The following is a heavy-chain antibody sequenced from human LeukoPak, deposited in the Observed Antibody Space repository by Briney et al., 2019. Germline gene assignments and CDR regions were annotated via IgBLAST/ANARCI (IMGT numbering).Heavy chain of an antibody. CDR1: GFTFDDYA. J-gene: IGHJ3*02. CDR2: ISWNSGSI. CDR3: AKTRDSSGFDAFDI. V-gene: IGHV3-9*03. D-gene: IGHD3-22*01. Sequence: SLRLSCAASGFTFDDYAMHWVRQAPGKGLEWVSGISWNSGSIGYADSVKGRFTISRDNAKNSLYLQMNSLRAEDMALYYCAKTRDSSGFDAFDIWGQGTMVTVSS.